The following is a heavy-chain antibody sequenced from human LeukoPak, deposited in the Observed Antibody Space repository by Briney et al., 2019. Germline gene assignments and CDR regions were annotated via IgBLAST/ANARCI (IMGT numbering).Heavy chain of an antibody. CDR1: GFTFSRYW. D-gene: IGHD1-26*01. J-gene: IGHJ4*02. V-gene: IGHV3-7*03. CDR2: MNQDGSEK. Sequence: PGGSLRLSCAASGFTFSRYWMGWVRQAPGKGLEWVANMNQDGSEKYYVDSVKGRFTISRDNPKNSLFLLMNSLRAEDTAVYYCAKDLELAPFDYWGQGTLVTVSS. CDR3: AKDLELAPFDY.